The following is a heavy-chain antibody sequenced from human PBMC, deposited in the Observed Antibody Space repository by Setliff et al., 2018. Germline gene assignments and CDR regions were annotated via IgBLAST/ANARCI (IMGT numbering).Heavy chain of an antibody. V-gene: IGHV1-18*01. D-gene: IGHD3-22*01. J-gene: IGHJ3*02. CDR3: ARVFGYYDSSGYIGPFDI. Sequence: ASVKVSCKASGYTFTSYGISWVRQAPGQGLEWMGWISAHNGNTNYAQKVQGRVTMTTDTSASTAYMELRSLRSDDTAVYYCARVFGYYDSSGYIGPFDIWGQGTMVTVS. CDR1: GYTFTSYG. CDR2: ISAHNGNT.